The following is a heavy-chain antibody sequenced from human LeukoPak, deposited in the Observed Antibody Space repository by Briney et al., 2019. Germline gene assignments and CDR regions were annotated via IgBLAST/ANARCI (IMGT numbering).Heavy chain of an antibody. Sequence: SETLSLTCAVYGGSFSGYYWSWIRQPPGKGLEWIGEINHSGSTNYNPSLKSRVTISVDTSKNQFSLKLSSVTAADTAVYYCARGESGYTAMVTRYYYYIDVWGKGTTVTVSS. CDR3: ARGESGYTAMVTRYYYYIDV. D-gene: IGHD5-18*01. V-gene: IGHV4-34*01. CDR1: GGSFSGYY. CDR2: INHSGST. J-gene: IGHJ6*03.